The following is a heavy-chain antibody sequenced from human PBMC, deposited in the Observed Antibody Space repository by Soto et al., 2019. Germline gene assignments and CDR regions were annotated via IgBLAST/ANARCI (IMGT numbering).Heavy chain of an antibody. J-gene: IGHJ5*02. CDR1: GASITGADSY. V-gene: IGHV4-31*11. CDR3: ARDFERSAIGP. CDR2: IAYSGDS. Sequence: PSETLCLTCAVSGASITGADSYWFCLRKRPGKGLEWIGYIAYSGDSEDNPSLRRRVTILVNSDEDKFSLRLKSVTAADTAVYFCARDFERSAIGPWGQGTSVTVSS. D-gene: IGHD3-9*01.